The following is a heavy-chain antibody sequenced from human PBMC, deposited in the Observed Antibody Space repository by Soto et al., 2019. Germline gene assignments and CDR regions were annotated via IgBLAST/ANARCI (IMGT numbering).Heavy chain of an antibody. CDR3: VSDSHGDY. CDR1: GFTFSNYW. Sequence: VQLVESGGGLVQPGGSLRLSCAGSGFTFSNYWMHWVRQAPGKGLEWVSRIDHDGPTDYADSVRGRFTISRDNAENTLYLQMNSLRPEDTAVYYCVSDSHGDYWGQGTLVTVSS. V-gene: IGHV3-74*01. CDR2: IDHDGPT. J-gene: IGHJ4*02.